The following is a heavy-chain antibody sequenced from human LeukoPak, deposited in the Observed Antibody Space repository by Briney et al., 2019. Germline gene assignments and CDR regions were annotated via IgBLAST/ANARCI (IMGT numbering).Heavy chain of an antibody. CDR2: IYYSGST. Sequence: SETLSLTCAVSGGSISSTDWWSWVRQPPGKGLEWIGNIYYSGSTYYNPSLKSRVTISVDTSKNQFSLKLSSVTAADTAIYYCARDRRYYDSSVSYYYYYMDVWGKGTTVTVSS. D-gene: IGHD3-22*01. V-gene: IGHV4-4*02. CDR1: GGSISSTDW. CDR3: ARDRRYYDSSVSYYYYYMDV. J-gene: IGHJ6*03.